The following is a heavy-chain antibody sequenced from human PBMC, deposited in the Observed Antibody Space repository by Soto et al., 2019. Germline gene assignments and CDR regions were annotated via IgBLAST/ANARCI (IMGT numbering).Heavy chain of an antibody. Sequence: PSETLSLTCTVSGGSISSGDYYWSWIRQPPGKGLEWIGYIYYSGSTYYNPSLKSRVTISVDTSKNQFSLKLSSVTAADTAVYYCDRDSRQQLAPKYSYYYGMEVWGQGTTVTVSS. D-gene: IGHD6-13*01. CDR1: GGSISSGDYY. CDR3: DRDSRQQLAPKYSYYYGMEV. V-gene: IGHV4-30-4*01. J-gene: IGHJ6*02. CDR2: IYYSGST.